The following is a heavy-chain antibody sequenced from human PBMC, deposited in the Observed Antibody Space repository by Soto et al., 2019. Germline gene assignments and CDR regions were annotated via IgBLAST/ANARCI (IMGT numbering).Heavy chain of an antibody. CDR1: GGSFSGYY. J-gene: IGHJ6*02. Sequence: SETLSLTCAVYGGSFSGYYWSWIRQPPGKGLEWIGEINHSGSTNYNPSLKSRVTISVDTSKNQFSLKLSSVTAADTAVYYCARGRVVWSGYYTSYYYGMDVWGQGTRSPSP. CDR2: INHSGST. D-gene: IGHD3-3*01. V-gene: IGHV4-34*01. CDR3: ARGRVVWSGYYTSYYYGMDV.